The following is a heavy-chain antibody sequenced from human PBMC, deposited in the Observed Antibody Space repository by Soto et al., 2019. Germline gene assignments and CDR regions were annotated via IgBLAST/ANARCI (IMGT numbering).Heavy chain of an antibody. Sequence: HPGGSLRLSCAASGFTFDDYAMHWVRQAPGKGLEWVSGISWNSGSIGYADSVKGRFTISRDNAKNSLYLQMNSLRAEDTALYYCAKDRGYSGYGPTYGMDVWGQGTTVTVSS. CDR2: ISWNSGSI. V-gene: IGHV3-9*01. CDR1: GFTFDDYA. D-gene: IGHD5-12*01. J-gene: IGHJ6*02. CDR3: AKDRGYSGYGPTYGMDV.